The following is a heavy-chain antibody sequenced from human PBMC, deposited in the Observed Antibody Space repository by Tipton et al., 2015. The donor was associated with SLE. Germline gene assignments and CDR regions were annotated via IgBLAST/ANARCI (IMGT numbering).Heavy chain of an antibody. CDR2: IYHNGGA. V-gene: IGHV4-39*01. J-gene: IGHJ6*03. D-gene: IGHD5-12*01. CDR3: ARQETGYDGTSYYSHNMDV. CDR1: GGSISSRSYY. Sequence: TLSLTCNVSGGSISSRSYYWGWIRQPPGKGLEWIGSIYHNGGATYNPSLEGRVTMSVDTSKKQFSLILSSVTAADTAVYYCARQETGYDGTSYYSHNMDVWGKGTTVIVS.